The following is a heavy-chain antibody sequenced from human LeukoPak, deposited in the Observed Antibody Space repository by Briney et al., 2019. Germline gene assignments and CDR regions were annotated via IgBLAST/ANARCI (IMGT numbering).Heavy chain of an antibody. Sequence: GGSLRLSCAASGFTFSSYGMSWVRQAPGKGLEWVSLIRGSGGGTFYAYADSVKGRFTISRDNSKNTLYLQMNSLRAEDTAVYYCARPHPYSSTSSSFDSWGQGTLVTVSS. J-gene: IGHJ4*02. CDR3: ARPHPYSSTSSSFDS. V-gene: IGHV3-23*01. CDR2: IRGSGGGT. CDR1: GFTFSSYG. D-gene: IGHD6-6*01.